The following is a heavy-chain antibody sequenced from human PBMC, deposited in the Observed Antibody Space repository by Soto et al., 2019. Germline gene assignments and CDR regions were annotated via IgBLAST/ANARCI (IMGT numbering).Heavy chain of an antibody. Sequence: RSLTRTVSGASFSIVSYYWSWIRQPPGKGLEWIGYIYYSGSTNYNPSLKSRVTISVDTSKNQFSLKLSSVTAADTAVYYCARVRFSGVDYWGRGTRGTFSS. J-gene: IGHJ4*02. D-gene: IGHD6-19*01. CDR1: GASFSIVSYY. V-gene: IGHV4-61*01. CDR2: IYYSGST. CDR3: ARVRFSGVDY.